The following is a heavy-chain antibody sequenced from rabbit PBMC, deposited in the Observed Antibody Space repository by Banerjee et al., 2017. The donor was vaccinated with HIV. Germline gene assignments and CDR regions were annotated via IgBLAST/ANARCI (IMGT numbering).Heavy chain of an antibody. V-gene: IGHV1S7*01. Sequence: WIGYIKTGSGSAYYASWVNGRFSISRENTQNTLYLQLNSLTAADTATYFCARLYAGSSGYLTLWGPGTLVTVS. J-gene: IGHJ4*01. D-gene: IGHD1-1*01. CDR2: IKTGSGSA. CDR3: ARLYAGSSGYLTL.